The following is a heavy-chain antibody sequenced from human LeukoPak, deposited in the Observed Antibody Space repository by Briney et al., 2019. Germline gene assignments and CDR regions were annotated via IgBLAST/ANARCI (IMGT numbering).Heavy chain of an antibody. CDR1: GGSFSGYY. Sequence: SETLSLTCAVYGGSFSGYYWSWIRQPPGKGLEWIGEINHSGSTNYNPSLKSRVTISVDTSTNQFSLKLSSVTAADTAVYYCARGDDDFWSGYLGYWGQGTLVTVSS. V-gene: IGHV4-34*01. CDR3: ARGDDDFWSGYLGY. CDR2: INHSGST. D-gene: IGHD3-3*01. J-gene: IGHJ4*02.